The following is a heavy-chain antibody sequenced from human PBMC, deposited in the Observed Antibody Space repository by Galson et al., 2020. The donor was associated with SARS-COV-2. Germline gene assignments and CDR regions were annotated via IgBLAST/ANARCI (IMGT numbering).Heavy chain of an antibody. V-gene: IGHV4-61*01. D-gene: IGHD6-13*01. CDR1: GGSVSSGSYY. Sequence: SATLSLTCTVSGGSVSSGSYYWNWIRQPPGKGLEWIGYIYYSGSTNYNPSLKSRVTISVDTSKKQFSLKLSSVAAADTAVYYCARGVAAGGFSRYFDLWGRGTVVTVSS. J-gene: IGHJ2*01. CDR2: IYYSGST. CDR3: ARGVAAGGFSRYFDL.